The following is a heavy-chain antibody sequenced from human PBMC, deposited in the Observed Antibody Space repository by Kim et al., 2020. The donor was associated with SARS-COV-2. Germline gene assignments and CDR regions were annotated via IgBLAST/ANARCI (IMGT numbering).Heavy chain of an antibody. J-gene: IGHJ4*02. CDR1: GGSISSYY. CDR2: IYYSGST. V-gene: IGHV4-59*08. D-gene: IGHD3-22*01. CDR3: ASLTREYYYDNFDY. Sequence: SETLSLTCTVSGGSISSYYWSWIRQPPGKGLEWIGYIYYSGSTNYNPSLKSRVTISVDTSKNQFSLKLSSVTAADTAMYYCASLTREYYYDNFDYWGQGTLVTVSS.